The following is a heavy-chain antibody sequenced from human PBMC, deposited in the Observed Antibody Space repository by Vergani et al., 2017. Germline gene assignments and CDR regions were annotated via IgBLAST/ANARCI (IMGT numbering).Heavy chain of an antibody. CDR2: IFSNDEK. V-gene: IGHV2-26*01. D-gene: IGHD2-2*01. CDR3: AHRRTVVVPAAYYMDV. Sequence: QVTLKESGPVLVKPTETLTLTCTVSGFSLSNARMGVSWIRQPPGKALEWLAHIFSNDEKSYSTSLKSRLTISKDTSKSQVVLTMTNMDPVDTATYYCAHRRTVVVPAAYYMDVWGKGTTVTVSS. J-gene: IGHJ6*03. CDR1: GFSLSNARMG.